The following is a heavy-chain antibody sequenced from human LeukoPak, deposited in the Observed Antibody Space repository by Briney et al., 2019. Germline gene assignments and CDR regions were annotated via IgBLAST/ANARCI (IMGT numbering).Heavy chain of an antibody. J-gene: IGHJ5*02. CDR1: GGSFSGYY. CDR2: INHSGST. CDR3: ARSSRYYDSSGGPGNNWFDP. Sequence: SETLSLTCAVYGGSFSGYYWSWIRQPPGKGLEWIGEINHSGSTNYNPSLKSRVTISVDTSKNQFSLKLSSVTAADTAVYYCARSSRYYDSSGGPGNNWFDPWGQGTLVTVSS. V-gene: IGHV4-34*01. D-gene: IGHD3-22*01.